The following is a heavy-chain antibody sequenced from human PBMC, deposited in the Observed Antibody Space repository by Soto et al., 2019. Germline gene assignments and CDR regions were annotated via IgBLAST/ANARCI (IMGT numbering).Heavy chain of an antibody. J-gene: IGHJ4*02. CDR1: GFTFSYES. CDR2: ILYDGSNK. D-gene: IGHD6-13*01. CDR3: ARAVARVGIAAAGRRSPLDY. Sequence: PGGSLRLSCAASGFTFSYESMDWVRQAPGKGLEWVAVILYDGSNKYYADSVKGRFTISRDNSKNTLYLQMNSLRAEDTAVYYCARAVARVGIAAAGRRSPLDYWGQGTLVTVSS. V-gene: IGHV3-33*08.